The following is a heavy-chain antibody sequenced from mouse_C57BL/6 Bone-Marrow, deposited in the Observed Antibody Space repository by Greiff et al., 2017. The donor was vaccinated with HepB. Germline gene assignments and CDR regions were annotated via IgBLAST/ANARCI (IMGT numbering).Heavy chain of an antibody. V-gene: IGHV1-53*01. CDR1: GYTFTSYW. J-gene: IGHJ4*01. Sequence: VQLQQPGTELVKPGASVKLSCKASGYTFTSYWMHWVKQRPGQGLEWIGNINPSNGGTNYNEKFKSKATLTVDKSSSTAHMQLSSLTSEDSAVYYCAREELRESEWDYWGQGTSVTVSS. CDR3: AREELRESEWDY. D-gene: IGHD1-1*01. CDR2: INPSNGGT.